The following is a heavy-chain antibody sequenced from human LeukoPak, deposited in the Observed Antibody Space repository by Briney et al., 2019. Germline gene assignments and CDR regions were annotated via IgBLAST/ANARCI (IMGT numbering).Heavy chain of an antibody. CDR2: IIPIFGTA. Sequence: GASVKVSCKASGGTFSSYAISWVRQAPGQGLEWMGGIIPIFGTANYAQKFQGRVTITADESTSTACMELSSLRSEDTAVYYCAASRGANNWFDPWGQGTLVTVSS. CDR1: GGTFSSYA. D-gene: IGHD1-26*01. J-gene: IGHJ5*02. V-gene: IGHV1-69*01. CDR3: AASRGANNWFDP.